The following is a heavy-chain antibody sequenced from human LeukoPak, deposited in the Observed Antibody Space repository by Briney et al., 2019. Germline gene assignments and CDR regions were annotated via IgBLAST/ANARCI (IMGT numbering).Heavy chain of an antibody. V-gene: IGHV1-58*01. CDR1: GFTFNSSV. CDR3: AAGLLLVRNTDYYAMDV. CDR2: IVVGSGNT. D-gene: IGHD3-10*01. J-gene: IGHJ6*04. Sequence: SVTVSCKVSGFTFNSSVLQWVRQARGQRLEWIGRIVVGSGNTNYAQKFQERVTISRDMSTSTAYMELSSLRSEDTAVYYCAAGLLLVRNTDYYAMDVWGGGGTVTDSS.